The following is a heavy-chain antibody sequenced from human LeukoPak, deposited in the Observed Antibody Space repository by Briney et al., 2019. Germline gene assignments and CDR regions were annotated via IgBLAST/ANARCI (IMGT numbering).Heavy chain of an antibody. CDR3: ARDDSLXYDFWXGSGMDV. Sequence: GGSLRLSCAASGFSFSGYSMNWVRQAPGKGLQWVSSISSSSSYIYCADSVKGRFTISRDNANNSLYLQMNSLRAEDTAVYYXARDDSLXYDFWXGSGMDVWGXXXXXXVSS. CDR2: ISSSSSYI. CDR1: GFSFSGYS. D-gene: IGHD3-3*01. J-gene: IGHJ6*02. V-gene: IGHV3-21*01.